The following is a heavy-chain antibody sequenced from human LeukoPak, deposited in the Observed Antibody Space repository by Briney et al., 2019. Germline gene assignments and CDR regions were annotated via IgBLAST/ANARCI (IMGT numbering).Heavy chain of an antibody. CDR2: INHSGST. Sequence: PSETLSLTCAVYGGSFSGYYWSWIRQPPGKGLEWIGEINHSGSTNYNPSLKSRVTISVDTSKNQFSLKLSSVTAADTAVYYCAREPYSSGWYVDYWGQGTLVTVSS. CDR3: AREPYSSGWYVDY. J-gene: IGHJ4*02. CDR1: GGSFSGYY. V-gene: IGHV4-34*01. D-gene: IGHD6-19*01.